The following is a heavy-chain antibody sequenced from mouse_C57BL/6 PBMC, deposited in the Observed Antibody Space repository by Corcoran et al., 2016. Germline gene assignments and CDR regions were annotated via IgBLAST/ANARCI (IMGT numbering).Heavy chain of an antibody. Sequence: DVQLQESGPGLVKPSQSLSLTCSVTGYSITSGYYWNWIRQFPGNKLEWMGYISYEGSNNYNPALKNRISITRDPSKTQFFLKLNSVTTEDTATYDGAGDIWPSYAMDYWGQGTSVTVSS. CDR2: ISYEGSN. D-gene: IGHD1-1*02. CDR3: AGDIWPSYAMDY. CDR1: GYSITSGYY. J-gene: IGHJ4*01. V-gene: IGHV3-6*01.